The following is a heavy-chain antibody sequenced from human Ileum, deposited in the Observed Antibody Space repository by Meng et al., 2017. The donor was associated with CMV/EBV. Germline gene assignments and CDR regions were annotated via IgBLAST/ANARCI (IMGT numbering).Heavy chain of an antibody. CDR3: ARDGDYIRPDY. CDR2: IYSGDTT. D-gene: IGHD4-11*01. V-gene: IGHV3-53*01. J-gene: IGHJ4*02. CDR1: WFTGSFYY. Sequence: VQLVESGGGLVQPGGSLGISCAASWFTGSFYYMSWVRQAPGKGLEWVSVIYSGDTTYYADSVKGRFTISRDNSKNTLFLQMNSLRADDTAVYYCARDGDYIRPDYWGQGTLVTVSS.